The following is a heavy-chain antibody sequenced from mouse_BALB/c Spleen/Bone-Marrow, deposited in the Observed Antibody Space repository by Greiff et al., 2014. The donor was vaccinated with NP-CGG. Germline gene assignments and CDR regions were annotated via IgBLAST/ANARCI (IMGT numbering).Heavy chain of an antibody. V-gene: IGHV5-6-5*01. J-gene: IGHJ1*01. CDR1: GFTFSGYA. CDR2: ISSGGST. CDR3: ARRKTTILTTFYWYFDV. D-gene: IGHD2-5*01. Sequence: EVMLVESGGGLVKPGGSLKLSCAASGFTFSGYAISWVRQTPEKRLEWVASISSGGSTFYPDSVKGRFTISRDNARNILYLQMSSLRSEDTAMYYCARRKTTILTTFYWYFDVWGAGTTVTVSS.